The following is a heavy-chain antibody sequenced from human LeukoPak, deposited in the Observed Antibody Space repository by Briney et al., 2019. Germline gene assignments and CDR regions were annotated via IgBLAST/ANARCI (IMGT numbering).Heavy chain of an antibody. CDR2: IYHSGST. CDR1: GGSISSGGYY. J-gene: IGHJ6*03. V-gene: IGHV4-30-2*01. D-gene: IGHD3-3*01. CDR3: ARQPYYDFWSGYLPSYYMDV. Sequence: SQTLSLTCTVSGGSISSGGYYWSWIRQPPGKGLEWIGYIYHSGSTYYNPSLKSRVTISVDTSKNQFSLKLSSVTAADTAVYYCARQPYYDFWSGYLPSYYMDVWGKGTTVTVSS.